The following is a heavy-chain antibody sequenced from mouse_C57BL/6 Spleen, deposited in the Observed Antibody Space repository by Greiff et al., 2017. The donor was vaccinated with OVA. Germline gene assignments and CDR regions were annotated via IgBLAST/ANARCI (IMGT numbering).Heavy chain of an antibody. CDR1: GYTFTDYN. Sequence: SGPELVKPGASVKIPCKASGYTFTDYNMDWVKQSHGKSLEWIGDINPNNGGTIYNQKFKGKATLTVDKSSSTAYMELRSLTSEDTAVYYCAREDYGSSYAMDYWGQGTSVTVSS. D-gene: IGHD1-1*01. V-gene: IGHV1-18*01. J-gene: IGHJ4*01. CDR3: AREDYGSSYAMDY. CDR2: INPNNGGT.